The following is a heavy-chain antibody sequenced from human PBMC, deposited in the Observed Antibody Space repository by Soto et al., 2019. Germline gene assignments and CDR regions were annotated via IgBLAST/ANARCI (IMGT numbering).Heavy chain of an antibody. J-gene: IGHJ5*02. Sequence: EVQLLESGGGLVQPGGSLRLSCAASGFSVSSSYLYWVRQAPGNGLEWVSSIYLSGSTYYTDSVKGRFSISRDNSKNTLYLQMNSLGAEDTAIYYCVRGKVGTNPNWLDPWGQGSLVTVSS. V-gene: IGHV3-66*01. D-gene: IGHD2-21*02. CDR2: IYLSGST. CDR1: GFSVSSSY. CDR3: VRGKVGTNPNWLDP.